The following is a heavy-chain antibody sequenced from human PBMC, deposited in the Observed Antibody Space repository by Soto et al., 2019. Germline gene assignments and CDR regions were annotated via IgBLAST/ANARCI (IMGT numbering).Heavy chain of an antibody. D-gene: IGHD2-15*01. J-gene: IGHJ4*02. CDR2: ISGSGGST. CDR1: GFTFSGYA. V-gene: IGHV3-23*01. Sequence: EVQLLESGGGLVQPGGSLRLSCAASGFTFSGYAMSWVRQAPGKGLEWVSGISGSGGSTYYADSVKGRFTISRDSSQNTLYVQMNSLRAEDTAVYYCARGTGCSRFSFDYWGPGALVTVSS. CDR3: ARGTGCSRFSFDY.